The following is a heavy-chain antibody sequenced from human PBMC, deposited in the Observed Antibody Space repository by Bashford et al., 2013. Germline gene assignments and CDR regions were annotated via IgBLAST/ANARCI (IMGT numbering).Heavy chain of an antibody. CDR2: VKVDGIEK. CDR3: ARGVFTFDY. Sequence: VRQAPGRGLEWVASVKVDGIEKFYVDSVKGRFTISRDNAKKSLFLQTNSLRAEDTAVYFCARGVFTFDYWGQGTLVTVSS. J-gene: IGHJ4*02. V-gene: IGHV3-7*01.